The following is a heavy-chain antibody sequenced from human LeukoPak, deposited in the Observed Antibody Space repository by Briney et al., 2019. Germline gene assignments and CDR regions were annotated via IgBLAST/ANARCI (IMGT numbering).Heavy chain of an antibody. D-gene: IGHD2-2*02. J-gene: IGHJ5*02. CDR3: ARLPKLYQGYCSSTSCYKSWFDP. CDR2: IIPIFGTA. V-gene: IGHV1-69*13. CDR1: GGTFSSYA. Sequence: ASVKVSCKASGGTFSSYAISWVRQAPGQGLEWMGGIIPIFGTANYAQKFQGRVTITADESTSTAYMELSSLRSEDTAVYYCARLPKLYQGYCSSTSCYKSWFDPWGQGTLVTVSS.